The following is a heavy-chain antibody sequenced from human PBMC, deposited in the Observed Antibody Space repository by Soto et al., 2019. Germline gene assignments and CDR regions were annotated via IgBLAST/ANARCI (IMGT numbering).Heavy chain of an antibody. D-gene: IGHD2-15*01. CDR1: GYTFTSYG. Sequence: ASVKVSCKASGYTFTSYGISWVRQAPGQGLEWMGWISAYNGNTNYAQKLQGRVTMTTDTSTSTAYMELRSLRSDDTAVYYCARDGLDCSGGSCYYAEYFQHWGQGTLVTVSS. J-gene: IGHJ1*01. CDR2: ISAYNGNT. CDR3: ARDGLDCSGGSCYYAEYFQH. V-gene: IGHV1-18*01.